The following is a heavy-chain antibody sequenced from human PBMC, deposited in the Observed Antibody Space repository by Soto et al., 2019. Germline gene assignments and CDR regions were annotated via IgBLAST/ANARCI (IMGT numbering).Heavy chain of an antibody. V-gene: IGHV3-48*02. CDR1: GFTFSSYS. D-gene: IGHD3-10*01. CDR3: ARDGARFYGSGSYYDY. Sequence: EVQLVESGGGLVQPGGSLRLSCAASGFTFSSYSMNWVRQAPGKVLEWVSYISSSSSTIYYADSVKGRFTISRDNAKNSLYLQMNSLRDEDTAVYYCARDGARFYGSGSYYDYWGQGALVTVSS. CDR2: ISSSSSTI. J-gene: IGHJ4*02.